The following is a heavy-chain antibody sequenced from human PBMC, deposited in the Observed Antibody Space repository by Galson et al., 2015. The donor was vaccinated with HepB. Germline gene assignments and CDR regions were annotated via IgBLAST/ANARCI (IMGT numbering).Heavy chain of an antibody. D-gene: IGHD2-2*02. CDR2: IKSKTDGGTT. Sequence: LRLSCAASGFPFSNAWMSWVRQAPGKGLEWVGRIKSKTDGGTTDYAAPVKGRFTIPRDDSKNTLYLQMNSLKNEDTVVYYCTTDVHPYCSSNSCYRYDDAFDIWGQGTRGTVSS. CDR1: GFPFSNAW. V-gene: IGHV3-15*01. CDR3: TTDVHPYCSSNSCYRYDDAFDI. J-gene: IGHJ3*02.